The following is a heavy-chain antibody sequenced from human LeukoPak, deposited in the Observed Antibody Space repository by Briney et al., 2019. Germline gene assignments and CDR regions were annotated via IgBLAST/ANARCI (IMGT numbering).Heavy chain of an antibody. V-gene: IGHV1-18*01. CDR3: ARRSYYYDGSGYPDYWFDP. CDR1: GYTFTSYG. Sequence: ASVKVSCKASGYTFTSYGISWVRQAPGQGLEWMGWISAYNGNTNYAQKFQGRVTMTRDTSTSTVYMELSSLRSEDTAVYYCARRSYYYDGSGYPDYWFDPWGQGTLVTVSS. J-gene: IGHJ5*02. D-gene: IGHD3-22*01. CDR2: ISAYNGNT.